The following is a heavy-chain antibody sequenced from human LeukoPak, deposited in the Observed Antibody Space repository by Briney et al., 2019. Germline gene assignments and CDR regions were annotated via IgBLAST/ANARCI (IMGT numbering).Heavy chain of an antibody. J-gene: IGHJ4*02. D-gene: IGHD2-8*02. V-gene: IGHV5-51*01. CDR2: IYPGDSDA. CDR3: AISLGLSDTYWDF. CDR1: GYSFTTYW. Sequence: GESLKISCKASGYSFTTYWIGWVRQMPGKGLEWMEIIYPGDSDARYNPSFQGQVTISVDTSITTAHLQWSSLKASDTAIYYCAISLGLSDTYWDFWGQGTLVTVTS.